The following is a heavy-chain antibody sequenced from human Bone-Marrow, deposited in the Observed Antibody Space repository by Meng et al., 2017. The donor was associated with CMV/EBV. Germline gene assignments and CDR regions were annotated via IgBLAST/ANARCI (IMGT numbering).Heavy chain of an antibody. J-gene: IGHJ4*02. CDR3: AKADCGRSGCKLIDY. CDR2: SSDGGGSA. D-gene: IGHD6-19*01. V-gene: IGHV3-23*01. CDR1: GFTFSNFA. Sequence: GGSLRLSCAVSGFTFSNFAMIWVRQAPGQRLEWVSVSSDGGGSASYADSVRGRFTISRDTPKNTLYLQMNNLRAEDTAVYYCAKADCGRSGCKLIDYWGQGTLVTGSS.